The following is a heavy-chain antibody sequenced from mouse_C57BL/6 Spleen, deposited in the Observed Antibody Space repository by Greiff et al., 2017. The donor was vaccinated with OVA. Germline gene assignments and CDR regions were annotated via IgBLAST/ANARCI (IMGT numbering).Heavy chain of an antibody. D-gene: IGHD2-4*01. CDR1: GYTFTDSN. J-gene: IGHJ1*03. Sequence: EVQLAEPGPELVKPGASVKIPCKASGYTFTDSNMDWVKQSHGKSLEWIGDINPNNGGTIYNQKFKGKATLTVDKSSSTAYMELRSLTSEDTAVYYCARGGLRRYWYLDVWGTGTTVTVS. V-gene: IGHV1-18*01. CDR3: ARGGLRRYWYLDV. CDR2: INPNNGGT.